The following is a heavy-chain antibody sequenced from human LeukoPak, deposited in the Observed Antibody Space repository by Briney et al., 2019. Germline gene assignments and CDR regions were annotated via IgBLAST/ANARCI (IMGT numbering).Heavy chain of an antibody. CDR3: AKDLEQQLVLDWFDP. V-gene: IGHV3-30*02. J-gene: IGHJ5*02. CDR1: GFTFSSYG. D-gene: IGHD6-13*01. Sequence: GRSLRLSCAASGFTFSSYGMHSVRQAPGKGLEWVAFIRYDGSNKYYADSVKGRFTISRDNSKNTLYLQMNSLRAEDTAVYYCAKDLEQQLVLDWFDPWGQGTLVTVSS. CDR2: IRYDGSNK.